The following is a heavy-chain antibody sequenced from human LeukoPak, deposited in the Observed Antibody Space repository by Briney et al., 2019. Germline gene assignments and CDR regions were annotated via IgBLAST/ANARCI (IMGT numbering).Heavy chain of an antibody. Sequence: SGVSLRLSCAVSGFSLSSYMMSCVRQAPGQGLEWVSTITSGGSKYYVDSVRGRFTISRDNSENKLYLQMNSLRAEDTAVYYCVKRPFYDGCGFPFEYWGQGTLVTVSS. CDR3: VKRPFYDGCGFPFEY. CDR1: GFSLSSYM. V-gene: IGHV3-23*01. J-gene: IGHJ4*02. D-gene: IGHD3-22*01. CDR2: ITSGGSK.